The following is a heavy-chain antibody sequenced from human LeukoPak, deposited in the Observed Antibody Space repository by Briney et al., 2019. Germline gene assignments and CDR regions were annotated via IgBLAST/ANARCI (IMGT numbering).Heavy chain of an antibody. CDR3: AESGSDWYSDY. J-gene: IGHJ4*02. V-gene: IGHV3-23*01. CDR2: ISGSGGST. D-gene: IGHD6-19*01. CDR1: GFTFSSYA. Sequence: GGSLRLSCAASGFTFSSYAMSWVRQAPGKGLEWVSAISGSGGSTYYADSVKGRFTISRDNSKNTLYLQMSSLRAEDTAVYYCAESGSDWYSDYWGQGTLVTVSS.